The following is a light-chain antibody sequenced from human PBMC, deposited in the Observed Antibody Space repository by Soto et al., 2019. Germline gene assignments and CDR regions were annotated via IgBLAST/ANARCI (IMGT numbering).Light chain of an antibody. CDR3: ATWDDSLNGYV. V-gene: IGLV1-44*01. J-gene: IGLJ1*01. Sequence: QSVLTQPPSASGTPGQRVAISCSGSSSNIGSNTVSWDQQLPGTAPKLLIYSNNQRPSGVPDRFSGSKSGTSASLAISGLQSEDEADYYCATWDDSLNGYVFGTGTKLTVL. CDR2: SNN. CDR1: SSNIGSNT.